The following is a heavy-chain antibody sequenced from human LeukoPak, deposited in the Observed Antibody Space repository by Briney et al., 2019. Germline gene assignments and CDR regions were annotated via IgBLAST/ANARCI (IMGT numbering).Heavy chain of an antibody. Sequence: ASVKVSCKASGYTFTSYGISWVRQAPGQGLEWMGWISAYNGNTNYAQKLQGRVTMTTDTSTSTAYMELRSLRSDDTAAYYCARGAGYCSGGSCYKNWFDPWGQGTLVTVSS. CDR2: ISAYNGNT. CDR3: ARGAGYCSGGSCYKNWFDP. V-gene: IGHV1-18*01. CDR1: GYTFTSYG. D-gene: IGHD2-15*01. J-gene: IGHJ5*02.